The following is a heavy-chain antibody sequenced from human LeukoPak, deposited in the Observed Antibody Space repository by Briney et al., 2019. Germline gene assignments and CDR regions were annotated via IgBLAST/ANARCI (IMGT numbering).Heavy chain of an antibody. CDR3: AKDLDVGGAAFLFDY. V-gene: IGHV3-30*02. D-gene: IGHD2-15*01. CDR1: GFTFSSYG. Sequence: GGSLRLSCAASGFTFSSYGMHWVRQAPGKGLEWVAVIWYDGSNKYYADSVKGRFTISRDNSKNTLYLQMNSLRVEDTAVYYCAKDLDVGGAAFLFDYWGQGTLVTVSS. CDR2: IWYDGSNK. J-gene: IGHJ4*02.